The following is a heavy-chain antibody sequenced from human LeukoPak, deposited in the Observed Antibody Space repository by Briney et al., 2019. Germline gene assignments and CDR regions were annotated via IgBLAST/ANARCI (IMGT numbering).Heavy chain of an antibody. J-gene: IGHJ4*02. Sequence: PSQTLSLTCTVSGGSISSGGYYWSWIRQHPGKGLEWIGYIYYSGSAYYNPSLKSRVTISVDTSKNQFSLKVGSVTATDTAVYYCARHPGAMTIVNIAAEAPDSWGQGTLVT. CDR1: GGSISSGGYY. CDR3: ARHPGAMTIVNIAAEAPDS. V-gene: IGHV4-31*03. D-gene: IGHD4-11*01. CDR2: IYYSGSA.